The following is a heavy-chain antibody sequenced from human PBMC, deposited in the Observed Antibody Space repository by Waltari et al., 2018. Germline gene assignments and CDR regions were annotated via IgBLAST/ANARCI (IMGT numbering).Heavy chain of an antibody. CDR3: ARGWGVVSASRGTPPDWFDP. V-gene: IGHV4-39*07. J-gene: IGHJ5*02. CDR1: GGSISSSDHY. D-gene: IGHD3-16*02. Sequence: QVQLQESGPGLVKPSETLSLTCIVSGGSISSSDHYWGWISKPPGKGQECIGIIFYRGCTFFNPSLQMRVSMSWDTSNHQVSFKLISVTGADAAVYFCARGWGVVSASRGTPPDWFDPWGQGNLVTVSS. CDR2: IFYRGCT.